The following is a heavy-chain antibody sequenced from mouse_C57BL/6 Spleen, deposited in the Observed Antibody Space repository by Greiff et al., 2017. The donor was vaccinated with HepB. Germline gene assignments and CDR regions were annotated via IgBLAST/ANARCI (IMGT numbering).Heavy chain of an antibody. D-gene: IGHD5-1-1*01. Sequence: VKLMESGAELVRPGTSVKVSCKASGYAFTNYFIEWVKQRPGQGLEWIGGFNPGSGDTYYNEKFKGKATLTADKSSSTAYMQLSSLTSEDSAVYFCARGGYRNAFDVWGKGTTVTVSS. CDR2: FNPGSGDT. J-gene: IGHJ1*03. CDR1: GYAFTNYF. CDR3: ARGGYRNAFDV. V-gene: IGHV1-54*01.